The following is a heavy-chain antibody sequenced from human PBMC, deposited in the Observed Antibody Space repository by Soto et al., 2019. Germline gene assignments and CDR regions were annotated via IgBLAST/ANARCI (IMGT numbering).Heavy chain of an antibody. D-gene: IGHD6-19*01. CDR1: GYGFTSYG. J-gene: IGHJ6*02. CDR3: ARWEWLVPNDYYYGMDV. Sequence: GYGFTSYGSSWVRQDNKQGLEWMGWISAYNGNTNYAQKLQGRVTMTTDTSTSTAYMELRSLRSDDTAVYYCARWEWLVPNDYYYGMDVWGQGTTVTVSS. V-gene: IGHV1-18*01. CDR2: ISAYNGNT.